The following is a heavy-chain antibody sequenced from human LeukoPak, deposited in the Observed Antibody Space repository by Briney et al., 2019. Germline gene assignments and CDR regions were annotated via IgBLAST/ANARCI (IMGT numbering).Heavy chain of an antibody. J-gene: IGHJ4*02. CDR3: ARLREIPVFGVVTKSTSYFDY. V-gene: IGHV3-23*01. CDR1: GFTFNSYA. CDR2: ISGSGGST. Sequence: GGSLRLSCAASGFTFNSYAMSWVRQAPGKGLEWVSAISGSGGSTYYADSVKGRFTISRDNSKNTLYLQMNSLSGEDTAVYYCARLREIPVFGVVTKSTSYFDYWGQGTLVTVSS. D-gene: IGHD3-3*01.